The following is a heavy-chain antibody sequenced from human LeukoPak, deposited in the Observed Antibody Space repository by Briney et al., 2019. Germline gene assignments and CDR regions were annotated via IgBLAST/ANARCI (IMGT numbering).Heavy chain of an antibody. Sequence: GSLRLSCAASGFTFSSYEMNWVRQAPGKGLEWVAVISYDGSNKYYADSVKGRFTISRDNSKNTLYLQMNSLRAEDTAVYYCAKAWRKAAAGMDVDYWGQGTLVTVSS. CDR1: GFTFSSYE. D-gene: IGHD6-13*01. CDR2: ISYDGSNK. J-gene: IGHJ4*02. CDR3: AKAWRKAAAGMDVDY. V-gene: IGHV3-30*18.